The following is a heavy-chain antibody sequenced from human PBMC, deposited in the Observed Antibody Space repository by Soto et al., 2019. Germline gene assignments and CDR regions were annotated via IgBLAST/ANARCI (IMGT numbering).Heavy chain of an antibody. CDR3: ARINSSGFDY. J-gene: IGHJ4*02. CDR2: INHSGST. Sequence: SETLSLTCAVYGGSFSGYYWSWIRQPPGKGLECIGEINHSGSTNSNPSLKSRVTISVDTSKNQFSLKLSSVTAADTAVYYCARINSSGFDYWGQGTLVTVSS. D-gene: IGHD3-22*01. CDR1: GGSFSGYY. V-gene: IGHV4-34*01.